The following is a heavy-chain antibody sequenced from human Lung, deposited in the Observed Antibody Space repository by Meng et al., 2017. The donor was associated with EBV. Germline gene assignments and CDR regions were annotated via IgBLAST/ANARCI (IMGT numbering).Heavy chain of an antibody. CDR1: GVSISSNSR. J-gene: IGHJ4*02. CDR3: ARGKQDAWELLAY. CDR2: IDDSGST. D-gene: IGHD1-26*01. Sequence: QGHVAGVGPGLGKPSGPLSLTRGVSGVSISSNSRWTWVRRPPGKGLEWIGDIDDSGSTNYNPSLNSRISISLDKSKNHFSLKVNSVTAADTAVYYCARGKQDAWELLAYWGQGALVTVSS. V-gene: IGHV4-4*02.